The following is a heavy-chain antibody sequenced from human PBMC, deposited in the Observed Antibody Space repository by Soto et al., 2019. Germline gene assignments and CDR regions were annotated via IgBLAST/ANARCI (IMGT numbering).Heavy chain of an antibody. J-gene: IGHJ4*02. CDR1: GGSISSGDYY. D-gene: IGHD3-22*01. Sequence: QVQLQESGPGLVKPSETLSLTCTVSGGSISSGDYYWSWIRQPPGKGLEWIGYIYHSGSTYYNPSLKSRVAISIDPSKNQFSLKLSSVTAADTAVFYCARGLKISGYYSFDYWGQGTLVTVSS. V-gene: IGHV4-30-4*01. CDR3: ARGLKISGYYSFDY. CDR2: IYHSGST.